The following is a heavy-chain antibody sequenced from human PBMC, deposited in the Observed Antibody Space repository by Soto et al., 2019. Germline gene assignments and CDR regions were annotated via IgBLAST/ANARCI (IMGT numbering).Heavy chain of an antibody. CDR2: IYYSGST. Sequence: SETLSLTCTVSGGSISSYYWSWIRQPPGKGLEWIGYIYYSGSTNYNPSLKSRVTISVDTSKNQFSLKLSSVTAADTAVYYCARDHLTHDAFDIWGQGTMVTVSS. CDR3: ARDHLTHDAFDI. J-gene: IGHJ3*02. CDR1: GGSISSYY. D-gene: IGHD7-27*01. V-gene: IGHV4-59*01.